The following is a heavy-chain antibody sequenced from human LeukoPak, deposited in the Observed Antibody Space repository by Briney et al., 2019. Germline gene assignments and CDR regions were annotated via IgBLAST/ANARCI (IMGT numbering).Heavy chain of an antibody. D-gene: IGHD6-13*01. CDR3: ARISPAVGAFDI. CDR2: FYYSGSS. Sequence: SETLSLTCTVSGGSISSYYWSWIRQPPGKGLEWIGYFYYSGSSNYNPSLKSRVTISGDTSKNQFSLKLSSVTAADTAIYYCARISPAVGAFDIWGRGTMVTVSS. V-gene: IGHV4-59*01. CDR1: GGSISSYY. J-gene: IGHJ3*02.